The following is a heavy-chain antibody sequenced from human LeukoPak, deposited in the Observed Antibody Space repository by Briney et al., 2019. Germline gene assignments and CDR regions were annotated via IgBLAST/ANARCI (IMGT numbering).Heavy chain of an antibody. CDR3: ATVWSYVWGSYP. CDR1: GYTLTELS. J-gene: IGHJ4*02. CDR2: FDPEDGET. D-gene: IGHD3-16*02. V-gene: IGHV1-24*01. Sequence: ASVKVSCKVSGYTLTELSMHWVRQAPGKGLEWMGGFDPEDGETIYAQTFQGRVTMTEDTSTDTAYMELSSLRSEDTAVYYCATVWSYVWGSYPWGQGTLVTVSS.